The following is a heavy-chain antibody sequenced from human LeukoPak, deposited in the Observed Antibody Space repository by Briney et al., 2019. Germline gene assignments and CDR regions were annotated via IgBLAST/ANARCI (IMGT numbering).Heavy chain of an antibody. V-gene: IGHV3-66*01. D-gene: IGHD6-19*01. CDR1: GFTVSSNY. CDR2: IYSGGST. CDR3: ARDTRMMYSSGWYPGAWFDP. J-gene: IGHJ5*02. Sequence: GGSLRLSCAASGFTVSSNYMSWVRQAPGKGLEWVSVIYSGGSTYYADSVKGRFTISRDNSKNTLYLQMNSLRAEDTAVYYCARDTRMMYSSGWYPGAWFDPWGQGTLVTVSS.